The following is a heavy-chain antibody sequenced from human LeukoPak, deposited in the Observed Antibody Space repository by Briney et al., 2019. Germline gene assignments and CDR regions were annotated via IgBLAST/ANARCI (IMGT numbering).Heavy chain of an antibody. J-gene: IGHJ4*02. CDR1: GFTFDDYA. CDR2: ISWNSGSI. D-gene: IGHD3-9*01. Sequence: GRSLRLSCAASGFTFDDYAMHWVRQVPGKGREWVSGISWNSGSIGYADSVKGRFTISRDNAKNSLYLQMNSLRAEDTALYYCAKALLHYDILTGPDYWGQGTLVTVSS. V-gene: IGHV3-9*01. CDR3: AKALLHYDILTGPDY.